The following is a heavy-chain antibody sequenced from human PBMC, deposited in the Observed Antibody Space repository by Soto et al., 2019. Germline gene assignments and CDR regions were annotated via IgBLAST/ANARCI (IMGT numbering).Heavy chain of an antibody. J-gene: IGHJ4*02. D-gene: IGHD1-26*01. V-gene: IGHV3-33*01. CDR2: IWYDGSNK. CDR3: ARDLSDGSSRPFDY. Sequence: QVQLVESGGGVAQPGGSRNPSGAPSGFTFISYGMHGVRQAPGKGLEGGAVIWYDGSNKYYADSVKGRFTISRDNSKNTLYLQMNSLRAEDTAVYYCARDLSDGSSRPFDYWGQGTLVTVSS. CDR1: GFTFISYG.